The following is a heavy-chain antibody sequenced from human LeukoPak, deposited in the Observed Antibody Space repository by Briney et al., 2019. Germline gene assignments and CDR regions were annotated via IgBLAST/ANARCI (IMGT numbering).Heavy chain of an antibody. D-gene: IGHD3-10*01. J-gene: IGHJ4*02. Sequence: PGGSLRLSCATSGFTFSSYAWSWVRQAPGKGLEWVSAISGTGDDTYYADSVKGRFTISRDNSRNTLYLQMTSLRAEDTAVYYCAKRGPGSPQSGKYYFDYWGQGTLSPSPQ. CDR3: AKRGPGSPQSGKYYFDY. V-gene: IGHV3-23*01. CDR1: GFTFSSYA. CDR2: ISGTGDDT.